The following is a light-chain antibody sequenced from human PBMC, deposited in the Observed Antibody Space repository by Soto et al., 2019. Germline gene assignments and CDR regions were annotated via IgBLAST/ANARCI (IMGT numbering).Light chain of an antibody. Sequence: VVWMTLSPSLLSASTVYRSTITCLMSQGISSYLAWYQQKPGKAPELLIYAASTLQSGVPSRFSGSGSGTDFTLTISCLQSEDFAPYYCQQYYSFPPDFGQGTRLEIK. V-gene: IGKV1D-8*01. CDR3: QQYYSFPPD. J-gene: IGKJ5*01. CDR2: AAS. CDR1: QGISSY.